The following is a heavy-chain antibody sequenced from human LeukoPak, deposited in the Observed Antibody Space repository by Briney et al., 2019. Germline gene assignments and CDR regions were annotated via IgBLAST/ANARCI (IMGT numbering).Heavy chain of an antibody. V-gene: IGHV4-59*08. CDR3: ARLRGSSWSEVDY. CDR1: GYSISSYY. D-gene: IGHD6-13*01. J-gene: IGHJ4*02. Sequence: SETLSLTCTVSGYSISSYYWNWMRQSPGKGLEWIGNIFYRGGTNYNPSLKSRVTISVDTSKNQFSLRLSSVTAADTAMYYCARLRGSSWSEVDYWGQGTLVTVSS. CDR2: IFYRGGT.